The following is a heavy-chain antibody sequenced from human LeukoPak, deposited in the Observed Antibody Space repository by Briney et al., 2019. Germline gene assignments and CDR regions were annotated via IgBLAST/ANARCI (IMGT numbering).Heavy chain of an antibody. CDR2: IYYSGST. V-gene: IGHV4-30-4*08. D-gene: IGHD4-11*01. J-gene: IGHJ4*02. Sequence: SETLSLTCTVSGGSISSGDYYWSWIRQPPGKGLEWIGYIYYSGSTYYNPSLKSRVTISVDTSKNQFSLKLSSVTAADTAVYYCARTTVTTRGFFDYWGQGTLVTVSS. CDR3: ARTTVTTRGFFDY. CDR1: GGSISSGDYY.